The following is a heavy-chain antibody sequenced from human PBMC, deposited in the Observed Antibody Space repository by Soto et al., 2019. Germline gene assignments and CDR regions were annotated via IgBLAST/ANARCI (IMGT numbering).Heavy chain of an antibody. CDR3: AKDLWWGYVDTAMVRGVDYYYGMDV. Sequence: GGSLRLSCAASGFTFSSYGMHWVRQAPGKGLEWVAVISYDGSNKYYADSVKGRFTISRDNSKNRLYLQMNSLRAEDTAVYYCAKDLWWGYVDTAMVRGVDYYYGMDVWGQGTTVTVSS. CDR2: ISYDGSNK. J-gene: IGHJ6*02. V-gene: IGHV3-30*18. D-gene: IGHD5-18*01. CDR1: GFTFSSYG.